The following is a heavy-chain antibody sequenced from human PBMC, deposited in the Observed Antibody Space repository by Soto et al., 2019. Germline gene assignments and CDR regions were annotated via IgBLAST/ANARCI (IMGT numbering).Heavy chain of an antibody. J-gene: IGHJ4*02. Sequence: QVQLQQSGPGLVKPSETLSVTCSVSGASVSSGSHYWSWIRQSQGKGLEWCGFIYYRGSNNYNPTLERQIPGSVDTSKNTSALKVSSVTAAETAVDFCASDPLGYRSSRFFDQWGQGTLVTVSS. CDR1: GASVSSGSHY. CDR2: IYYRGSN. D-gene: IGHD6-6*01. CDR3: ASDPLGYRSSRFFDQ. V-gene: IGHV4-61*01.